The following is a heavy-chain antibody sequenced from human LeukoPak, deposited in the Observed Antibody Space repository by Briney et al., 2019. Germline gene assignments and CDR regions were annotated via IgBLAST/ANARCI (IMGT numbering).Heavy chain of an antibody. CDR2: ISYDGSNK. J-gene: IGHJ4*02. V-gene: IGHV3-30*18. Sequence: GRSLRLSCAASGFTFSSYGMHWVRQAPGKGLEWVAVISYDGSNKHYADSVKGRFTISRDNSKNTLYLQMNSLRAEDTAVYYCAKDKLTFNMVRGVNPDYWGQGTLVTVSS. CDR3: AKDKLTFNMVRGVNPDY. CDR1: GFTFSSYG. D-gene: IGHD3-10*01.